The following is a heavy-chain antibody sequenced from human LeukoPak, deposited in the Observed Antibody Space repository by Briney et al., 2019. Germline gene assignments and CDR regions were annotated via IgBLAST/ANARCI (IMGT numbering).Heavy chain of an antibody. CDR2: IKEDGSDT. Sequence: GGSLRLSCAASRFTFSTYAMTWVRHAPGRGLEWVARIKEDGSDTYYVDSVKGRFTISRDKAKKTVYLQMNSLRVEDTAVYYCAREWWYLDYWGQGTLVTVSS. V-gene: IGHV3-7*05. CDR3: AREWWYLDY. J-gene: IGHJ4*02. CDR1: RFTFSTYA. D-gene: IGHD2-15*01.